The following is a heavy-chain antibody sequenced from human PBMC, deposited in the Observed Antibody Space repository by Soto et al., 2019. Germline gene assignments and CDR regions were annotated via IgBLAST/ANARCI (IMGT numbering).Heavy chain of an antibody. D-gene: IGHD6-6*01. CDR3: ARVTSNSSGGWFDP. CDR2: IFYSGST. Sequence: KTSETLSLTCTVSGDSISSGTYHWSWVRQHPGKGLEWIGYIFYSGSTYSNPSLQSRVTISVDTSNNQFSLNLNSVTAADTAVYYCARVTSNSSGGWFDPWGQGTLVTVSS. J-gene: IGHJ5*02. CDR1: GDSISSGTYH. V-gene: IGHV4-31*03.